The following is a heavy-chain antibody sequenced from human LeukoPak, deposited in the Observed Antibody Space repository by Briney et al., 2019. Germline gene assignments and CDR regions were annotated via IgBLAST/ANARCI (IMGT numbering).Heavy chain of an antibody. CDR1: GYTFTSYY. V-gene: IGHV1-46*01. Sequence: ASVEVSCKASGYTFTSYYMHWVRQAPGQGLERMGIINPSGGSTSYAQKFQGRVTMTRDTSTSTVYMELSSLRSEDTAVYYCARAVGGYHFQHWGQGTLVTVSS. D-gene: IGHD1-26*01. J-gene: IGHJ1*01. CDR2: INPSGGST. CDR3: ARAVGGYHFQH.